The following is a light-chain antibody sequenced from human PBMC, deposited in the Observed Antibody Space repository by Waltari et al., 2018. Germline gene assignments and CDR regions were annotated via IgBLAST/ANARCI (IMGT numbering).Light chain of an antibody. CDR2: DAS. V-gene: IGKV1-13*02. Sequence: AIHLTQSPSSLSASVGARITITCRPSQGISSALAWYQQKPGESPKFLIYDASSLQSGVPSRFSGSASGTDFTLTITSLQPEDFATYYCQQLHSYPITFGQGTRLEIK. CDR3: QQLHSYPIT. J-gene: IGKJ5*01. CDR1: QGISSA.